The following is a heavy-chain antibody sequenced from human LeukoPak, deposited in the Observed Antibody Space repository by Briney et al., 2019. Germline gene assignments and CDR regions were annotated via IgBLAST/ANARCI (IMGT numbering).Heavy chain of an antibody. J-gene: IGHJ3*01. Sequence: GGSLRLSCAASGFTFSSYEMNWVRQAPGKGLEWVSYISSSGSTIYYADSVKGRFTISRDNAKTSLYLHMNSLRAEDTAVYYCARDGVPAARDLWGQGTMVIVSS. V-gene: IGHV3-48*03. D-gene: IGHD2-2*01. CDR2: ISSSGSTI. CDR1: GFTFSSYE. CDR3: ARDGVPAARDL.